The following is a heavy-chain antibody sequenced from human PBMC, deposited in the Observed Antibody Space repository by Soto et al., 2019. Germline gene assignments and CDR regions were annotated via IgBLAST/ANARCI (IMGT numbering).Heavy chain of an antibody. Sequence: PSETLSLTCAFYCGSFIGYYWSWIRQPPGKGLEWIGEINHSGSTNYNPSLKSRVTISVDTSKNQFSLKLSSVTAADTAVYYCARQYSSSWYLYFQHWGQGTLVTVS. CDR1: CGSFIGYY. CDR3: ARQYSSSWYLYFQH. J-gene: IGHJ1*01. CDR2: INHSGST. V-gene: IGHV4-34*01. D-gene: IGHD6-13*01.